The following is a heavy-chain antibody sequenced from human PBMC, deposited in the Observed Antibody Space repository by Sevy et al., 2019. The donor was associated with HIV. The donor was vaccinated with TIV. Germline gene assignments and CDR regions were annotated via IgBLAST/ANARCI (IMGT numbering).Heavy chain of an antibody. Sequence: SETLSLTCTVSGDSIRSGAYYWSWIQQHPGKGLEWIGYSDYSGSTYYNPSLKSRITISVDTSKNQFSLKLSSVTAADTAVYYCARESIGAVGDFDYWGQGTLVTVSS. CDR2: SDYSGST. CDR3: ARESIGAVGDFDY. V-gene: IGHV4-61*08. D-gene: IGHD6-13*01. CDR1: GDSIRSGAYY. J-gene: IGHJ4*02.